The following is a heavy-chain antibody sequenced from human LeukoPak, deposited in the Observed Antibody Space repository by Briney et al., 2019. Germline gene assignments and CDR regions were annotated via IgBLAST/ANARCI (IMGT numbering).Heavy chain of an antibody. J-gene: IGHJ6*03. CDR3: ARDKFDIVVVTAIYYYYYMDV. D-gene: IGHD2-21*02. CDR1: GFTFSTYW. CDR2: IKQDGSEK. V-gene: IGHV3-7*01. Sequence: PGGSLRLSCAASGFTFSTYWMSWVRQAPGKGLEWVANIKQDGSEKDYVDSVKGQFTISRDNAKNSLYLQMNSLRAEDTAVYYCARDKFDIVVVTAIYYYYYMDVWGRDHGHRLL.